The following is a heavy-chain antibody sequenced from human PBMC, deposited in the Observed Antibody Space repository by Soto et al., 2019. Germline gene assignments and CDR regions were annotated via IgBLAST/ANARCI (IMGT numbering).Heavy chain of an antibody. D-gene: IGHD3-16*01. J-gene: IGHJ6*03. Sequence: GESLKISCKGSGYSFTSYWIGWVRQMPGKGLEWMGIIYPGDSDTRYSPSFQGQVTISADKSIGTAYLPWSSLKASDTAMYYCARLRGEGNYINYYYYYMDVWGKGTTVTVSS. CDR2: IYPGDSDT. CDR3: ARLRGEGNYINYYYYYMDV. V-gene: IGHV5-51*01. CDR1: GYSFTSYW.